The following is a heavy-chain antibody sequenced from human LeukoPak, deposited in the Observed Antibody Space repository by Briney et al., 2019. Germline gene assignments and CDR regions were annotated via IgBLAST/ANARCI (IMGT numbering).Heavy chain of an antibody. CDR1: GDSFTKYS. J-gene: IGHJ1*01. V-gene: IGHV1-69*13. Sequence: SVTVSFKTSGDSFTKYSISWVRQARGQGGEWMGDIAPMFDKANYAQKFQGRVTMTADQSTSTVYMELSSLESDDTGIYYCAREVIVHHPAFGDWGQGTQVTVSS. CDR3: AREVIVHHPAFGD. D-gene: IGHD2-15*01. CDR2: IAPMFDKA.